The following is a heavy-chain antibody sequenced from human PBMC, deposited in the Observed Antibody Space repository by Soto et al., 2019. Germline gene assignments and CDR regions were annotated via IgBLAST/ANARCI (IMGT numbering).Heavy chain of an antibody. D-gene: IGHD3-10*01. V-gene: IGHV3-33*01. CDR2: IWYDGSNK. Sequence: PGGSLRLSCAASGFTFSSYGMHWVRQAPGKGLEWVAVIWYDGSNKYYADSVKGRFTISRDNSKNTLYLQMNSLRAEDTAVYYCARDGEGRNRESITMVRALRGEYYYYYGMDVWGQGTTVTVSS. J-gene: IGHJ6*02. CDR1: GFTFSSYG. CDR3: ARDGEGRNRESITMVRALRGEYYYYYGMDV.